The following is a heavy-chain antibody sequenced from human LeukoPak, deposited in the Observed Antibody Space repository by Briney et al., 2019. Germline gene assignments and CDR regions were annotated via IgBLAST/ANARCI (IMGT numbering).Heavy chain of an antibody. CDR1: GGSISSASYY. V-gene: IGHV4-61*02. J-gene: IGHJ6*03. CDR3: ARDWGVSARPGYMDV. Sequence: SETLSLTCTVSGGSISSASYYWSWIRQPAGKGLEWIGRIYTSGSTNYSPSLRSRVTISVDTSKNQFSLRLSSVTAADTAVYYCARDWGVSARPGYMDVWGKGTTVTVSS. CDR2: IYTSGST. D-gene: IGHD6-6*01.